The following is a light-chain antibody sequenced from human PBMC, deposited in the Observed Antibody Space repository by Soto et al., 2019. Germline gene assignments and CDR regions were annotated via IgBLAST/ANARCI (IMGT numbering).Light chain of an antibody. Sequence: ELVLTQSPATLSLSPGDSATLSCWASQSVSSNLAWYQQKTGQAPRLLIYDVSTRATGIPNRFSGSGSGTELNLTISRLQSEDFAAYYCQXYNNWPLTCGGGTKVDIK. CDR3: QXYNNWPLT. CDR1: QSVSSN. J-gene: IGKJ4*01. CDR2: DVS. V-gene: IGKV3D-15*01.